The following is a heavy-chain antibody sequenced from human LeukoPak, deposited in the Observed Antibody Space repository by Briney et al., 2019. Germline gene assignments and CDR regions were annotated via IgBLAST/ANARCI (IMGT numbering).Heavy chain of an antibody. CDR2: IYPGDSDT. CDR3: ARQKAGLLNTFDY. Sequence: GESLKISCKGSGYSFTSYWIGWVRQTTGKGLEWMGIIYPGDSDTRYSPSFQGQVTISADKSISTAYLQWSSLKASDTAMYYCARQKAGLLNTFDYWGQGTLVTVSS. J-gene: IGHJ4*02. D-gene: IGHD2-15*01. V-gene: IGHV5-51*01. CDR1: GYSFTSYW.